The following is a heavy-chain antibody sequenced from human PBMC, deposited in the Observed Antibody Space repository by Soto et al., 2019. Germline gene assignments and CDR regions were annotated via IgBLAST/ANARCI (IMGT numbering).Heavy chain of an antibody. CDR1: GFTFSSYW. V-gene: IGHV3-74*01. D-gene: IGHD2-15*01. CDR3: ARDGRYCSGGSCYPPEYFQH. J-gene: IGHJ1*01. Sequence: GGSLRLSCAASGFTFSSYWMHWVRQAPGKGLVWVSCINSDGSSTSYADSVKGRFTISRDNAKNTLYLQMNSLRAEDTAVYYCARDGRYCSGGSCYPPEYFQHWGQGTLVTVSS. CDR2: INSDGSST.